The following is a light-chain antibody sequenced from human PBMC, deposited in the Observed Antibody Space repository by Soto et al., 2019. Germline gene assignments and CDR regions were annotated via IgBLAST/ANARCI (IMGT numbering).Light chain of an antibody. CDR3: QQYISYSYT. CDR1: QTISNW. J-gene: IGKJ2*01. CDR2: DAS. Sequence: DIQMTQSPSTLSASVGDRVTITCRASQTISNWLAWYQQKPGKAPKLLIYDASSLHSGVPSRFSGSGSGTEFTLTISSLQHDDFATYYCQQYISYSYTFGQGTKREI. V-gene: IGKV1-5*01.